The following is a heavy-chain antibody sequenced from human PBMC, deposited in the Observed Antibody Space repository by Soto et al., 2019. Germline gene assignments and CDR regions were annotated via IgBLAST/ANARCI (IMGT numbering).Heavy chain of an antibody. CDR2: THTTGTI. J-gene: IGHJ5*02. V-gene: IGHV4-4*09. CDR1: GGSISGDY. Sequence: PSETLSLTCTVSGGSISGDYWSWIRQPPGKGLEWIGYTHTTGTINYNASLKSRVTISIDTSKNQISLKLNSVTAADTAVYYCVRHAREDSPGLYSWFDPWGQGTLVTVSS. CDR3: VRHAREDSPGLYSWFDP. D-gene: IGHD1-26*01.